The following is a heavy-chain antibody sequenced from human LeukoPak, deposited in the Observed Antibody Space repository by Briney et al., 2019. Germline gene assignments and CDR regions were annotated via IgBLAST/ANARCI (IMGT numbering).Heavy chain of an antibody. CDR3: AKRVGPGRAFDV. D-gene: IGHD3-10*01. Sequence: PGGSLGLSCAASGFTFSSYAMSWVRQAPGKGLEWVSAISGSGGSTYYADSVKGRFTISRDNSKNTLYLQVNSLRAEDTAVYYCAKRVGPGRAFDVWGQGTMVTVSS. J-gene: IGHJ3*01. V-gene: IGHV3-23*01. CDR1: GFTFSSYA. CDR2: ISGSGGST.